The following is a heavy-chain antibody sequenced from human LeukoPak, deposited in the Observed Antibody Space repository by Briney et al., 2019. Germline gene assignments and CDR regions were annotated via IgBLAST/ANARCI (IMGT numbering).Heavy chain of an antibody. CDR3: ARDNSKYYYYYMDV. V-gene: IGHV3-53*05. J-gene: IGHJ6*03. CDR2: IYSGGST. D-gene: IGHD4-23*01. CDR1: GFTVSSNY. Sequence: GGSLRLSCAASGFTVSSNYMSWVRQAPGKGLEWVSVIYSGGSTYYADSVKGRFTISRDNSKNTLYLQMNSLRAEDTAVYYCARDNSKYYYYYMDVWGKGTTVTVSS.